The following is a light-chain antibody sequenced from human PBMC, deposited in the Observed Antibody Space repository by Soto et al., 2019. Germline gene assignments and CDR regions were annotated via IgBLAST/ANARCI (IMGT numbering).Light chain of an antibody. Sequence: EIVLTQSPATLSSSPGERATLSCRASQSVSFYFAWYQQKPGQAPRLLIYDAPYRAPGIPARFSGSGSGTDFTLTISSLQPEDFAVYYCQQRSNWPYTFGQGTKLDIK. V-gene: IGKV3-11*01. CDR3: QQRSNWPYT. J-gene: IGKJ2*01. CDR2: DAP. CDR1: QSVSFY.